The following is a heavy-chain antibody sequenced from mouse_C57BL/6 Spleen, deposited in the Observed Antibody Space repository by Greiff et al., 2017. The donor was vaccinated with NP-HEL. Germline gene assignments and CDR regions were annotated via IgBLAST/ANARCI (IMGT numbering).Heavy chain of an antibody. V-gene: IGHV1-36*01. D-gene: IGHD2-4*01. Sequence: EVQLQQSGPVLVKPGPSVKISCKASGFTFTDYYMHWVKQSHGKSLEWMGLVYPYNGGTSYNQKFKGKATLTVDTSSSTAYMELNSPTFEDSAVYYCAIYYDHAMDYWGQGTSVTVSS. J-gene: IGHJ4*01. CDR1: GFTFTDYY. CDR2: VYPYNGGT. CDR3: AIYYDHAMDY.